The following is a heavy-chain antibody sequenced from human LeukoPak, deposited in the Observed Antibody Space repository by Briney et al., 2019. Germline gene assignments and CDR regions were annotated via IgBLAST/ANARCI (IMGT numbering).Heavy chain of an antibody. CDR1: GFTFSSYA. J-gene: IGHJ4*02. Sequence: PGGSLRLSCAASGFTFSSYAMSWVRQAPGKGLEWVSSISGSGGSTYYADSVKGRFTISRDNSKNTLYLQMNSLRAEDTAVYYCARASRYYYGSGSYYNQYYFDYWGQGTLVTVSS. D-gene: IGHD3-10*01. V-gene: IGHV3-23*01. CDR3: ARASRYYYGSGSYYNQYYFDY. CDR2: ISGSGGST.